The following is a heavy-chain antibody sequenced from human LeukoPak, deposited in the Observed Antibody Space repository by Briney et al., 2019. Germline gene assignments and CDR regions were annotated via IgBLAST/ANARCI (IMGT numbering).Heavy chain of an antibody. CDR2: IKEDGGEM. CDR3: ASGMIEFDY. D-gene: IGHD1-14*01. Sequence: TGGSLRLSCAASGFTFSSYSMNWVRQAPGKGLEWVANIKEDGGEMYYVDSVKGRFIISRDNAKNSVYLQMNILRVEDTAVYYCASGMIEFDYWGQGTLVTVSS. J-gene: IGHJ4*02. CDR1: GFTFSSYS. V-gene: IGHV3-7*01.